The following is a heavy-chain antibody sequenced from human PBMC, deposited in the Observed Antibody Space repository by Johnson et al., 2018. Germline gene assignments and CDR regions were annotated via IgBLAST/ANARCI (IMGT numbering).Heavy chain of an antibody. V-gene: IGHV1-8*01. CDR3: ARGLIGSTSSLFHH. CDR1: GYTFTSHD. Sequence: QVQLGQSGAEVKKPGASMKVSCKASGYTFTSHDINWVRQAPGQGLEWMGWMNPNRGNTGYAQKFQGRVTMTRNTSISTAYMELSSLRSEDTAVYYCARGLIGSTSSLFHHWGQGTPVTVSS. D-gene: IGHD2-2*01. J-gene: IGHJ1*01. CDR2: MNPNRGNT.